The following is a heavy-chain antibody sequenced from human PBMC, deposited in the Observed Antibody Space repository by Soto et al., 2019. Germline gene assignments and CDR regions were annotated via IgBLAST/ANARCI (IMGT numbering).Heavy chain of an antibody. CDR3: ARDNILGILYGGMDV. Sequence: SETLSLTCTVSGGSISSGDYYWSWIRQPPGKGLEWIGYIYYSGSTYYNPSLKSRVTISVDTSKNQFSLKLSSVTAADTAVYYCARDNILGILYGGMDVWGQGTTVAVSS. CDR1: GGSISSGDYY. CDR2: IYYSGST. V-gene: IGHV4-30-4*01. J-gene: IGHJ6*02. D-gene: IGHD3-3*01.